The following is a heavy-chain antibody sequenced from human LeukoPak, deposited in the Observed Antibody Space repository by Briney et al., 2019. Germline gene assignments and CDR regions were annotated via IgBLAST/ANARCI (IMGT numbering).Heavy chain of an antibody. CDR3: ARSASGSLDAFDI. CDR1: GFTFSDYE. J-gene: IGHJ3*02. Sequence: GGSLRLSCTASGFTFSDYEMNWVRQAPGKGLEWVSYISSSDTIYYADSVKGRFTISRDNAKNSLYLQMNSLRAEDTAVYYCARSASGSLDAFDIWGQGTMVTVSS. CDR2: ISSSDTI. V-gene: IGHV3-69-1*01.